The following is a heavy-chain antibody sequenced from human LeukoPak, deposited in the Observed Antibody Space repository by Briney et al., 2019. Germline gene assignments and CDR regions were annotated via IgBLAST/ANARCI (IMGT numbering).Heavy chain of an antibody. J-gene: IGHJ5*02. CDR1: GYTFTGYY. CDR2: INPNSGGT. Sequence: ASVKVSCKASGYTFTGYYMHWVRQAPGQGLEWMGWINPNSGGTNYAQKLQGRVTMTTDTSTSTAYMELRSLRSDDTAVYYCARCRPRYSIVGATMSFWFDPWGQGTLVTVSS. CDR3: ARCRPRYSIVGATMSFWFDP. D-gene: IGHD1-26*01. V-gene: IGHV1-2*02.